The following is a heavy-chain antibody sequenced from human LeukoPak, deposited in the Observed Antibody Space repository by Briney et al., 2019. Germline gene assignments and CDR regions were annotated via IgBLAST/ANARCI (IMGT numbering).Heavy chain of an antibody. V-gene: IGHV4-39*07. D-gene: IGHD6-13*01. CDR3: ARDLRGSWYIDY. CDR2: IYYSGST. CDR1: GGSLSSHY. Sequence: SETLSLTCSVSGGSLSSHYWGWIRQPPGKGLEWIGSIYYSGSTYYNPSLKSRVTISVDTSKNQFSLKLSSVTAADTAVYYCARDLRGSWYIDYWGQGTLVTVSS. J-gene: IGHJ4*02.